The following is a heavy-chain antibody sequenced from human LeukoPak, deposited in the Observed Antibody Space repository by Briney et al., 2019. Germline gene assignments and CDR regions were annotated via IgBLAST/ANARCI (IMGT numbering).Heavy chain of an antibody. CDR2: ITSGGDYI. CDR3: ARGHYDVLAASYKWTPDY. J-gene: IGHJ4*02. Sequence: GGSLRLSCAASGFTFSNYGVSWVRQAPGKGLEWVSSITSGGDYIYYADSVKGRFTTSRDNAKNSLSLQLNSLRVEDTAVYYCARGHYDVLAASYKWTPDYWGQGTLVTVSS. CDR1: GFTFSNYG. D-gene: IGHD3-9*01. V-gene: IGHV3-21*01.